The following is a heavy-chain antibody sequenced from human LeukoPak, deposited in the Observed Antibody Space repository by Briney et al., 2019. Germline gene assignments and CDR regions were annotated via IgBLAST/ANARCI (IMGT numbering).Heavy chain of an antibody. V-gene: IGHV3-30-3*01. J-gene: IGHJ4*02. CDR1: GFTFSTYA. D-gene: IGHD6-13*01. Sequence: GGSLRLSCAASGFTFSTYAMHWVRQAPGKGLEWVAVISYDGSNKYYADSVKGRFTISRDNSKNTLYLQMNSLRAEDTAVYYCAKDQGSSWTEFDYWGQGTLVTVSS. CDR2: ISYDGSNK. CDR3: AKDQGSSWTEFDY.